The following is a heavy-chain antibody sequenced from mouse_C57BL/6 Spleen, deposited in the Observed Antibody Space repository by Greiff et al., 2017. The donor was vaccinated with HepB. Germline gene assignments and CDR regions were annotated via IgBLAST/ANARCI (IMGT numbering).Heavy chain of an antibody. Sequence: QVQLQQPGAELVRPGSSVKLSCKASGYTFTSYWMDWVKQRPGQGLAWIGNIYPSDSETHYNQKFKDKATLTVDKSSSTAYMQLSSLTSEDSAVYYCARHSTTVVTDWYFDVWGTGTTVTVSS. CDR3: ARHSTTVVTDWYFDV. CDR1: GYTFTSYW. V-gene: IGHV1-61*01. J-gene: IGHJ1*03. D-gene: IGHD1-1*01. CDR2: IYPSDSET.